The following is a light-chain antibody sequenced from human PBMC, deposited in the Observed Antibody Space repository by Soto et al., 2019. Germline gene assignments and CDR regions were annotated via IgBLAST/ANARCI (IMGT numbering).Light chain of an antibody. V-gene: IGLV2-14*03. CDR2: DVS. J-gene: IGLJ1*01. Sequence: QSVLTQPASVSGSPGQSITISCTGTSSDVGGYNYVSWYQQHPGKAPKLMIYDVSARPSGVSNRFSGSKSGNTASLTISGLQAEDEADYYCSSYKSSSTLFVFGTGTKVNVL. CDR3: SSYKSSSTLFV. CDR1: SSDVGGYNY.